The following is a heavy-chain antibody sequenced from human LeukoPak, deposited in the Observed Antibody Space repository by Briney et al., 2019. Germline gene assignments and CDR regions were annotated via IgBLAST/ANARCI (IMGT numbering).Heavy chain of an antibody. CDR1: GGSISSGSYY. CDR2: IYTSGST. CDR3: ARDGFGDTMVRGVISDAFDI. Sequence: PSQTLSLTCTVSGGSISSGSYYWSWIRQPAGKGLEWIGRIYTSGSTNYNPSLKSRVTISVDTSKNQFSLKLSSVTAADTAVYYCARDGFGDTMVRGVISDAFDIWGQGTMVTASS. J-gene: IGHJ3*02. V-gene: IGHV4-61*02. D-gene: IGHD3-10*01.